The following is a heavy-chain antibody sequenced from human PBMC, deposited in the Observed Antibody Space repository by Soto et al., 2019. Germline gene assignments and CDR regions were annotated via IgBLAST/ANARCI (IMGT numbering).Heavy chain of an antibody. Sequence: EVQLVESGGGLVQPGGSLSLSCEASGFTFRNYDMHWVRQGTGKGLEWVSGISAAGDPDYADSVEGRFTISRETAQNSFFLQMNSLRVGDTAVYYGARTDRDFYGLDVWGQGTTVIVSS. CDR1: GFTFRNYD. J-gene: IGHJ6*02. CDR2: ISAAGDP. V-gene: IGHV3-13*05. CDR3: ARTDRDFYGLDV.